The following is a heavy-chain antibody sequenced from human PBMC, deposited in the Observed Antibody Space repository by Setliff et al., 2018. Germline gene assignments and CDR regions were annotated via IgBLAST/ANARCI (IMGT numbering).Heavy chain of an antibody. D-gene: IGHD5-18*01. V-gene: IGHV5-51*01. CDR2: IYPGDSDT. CDR3: ARVTPDYYYYYGMDV. Sequence: GESLKISCKGSGYSFTSYWIGWVRQTPGKGLEWMGIIYPGDSDTRYSPSFQGQVTISADKSISTAYLQWSSLKASDTAMYYCARVTPDYYYYYGMDVWGQGTTVTVSS. J-gene: IGHJ6*02. CDR1: GYSFTSYW.